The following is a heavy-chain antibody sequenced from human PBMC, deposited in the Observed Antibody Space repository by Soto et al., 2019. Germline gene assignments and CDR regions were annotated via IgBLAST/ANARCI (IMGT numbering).Heavy chain of an antibody. Sequence: QVQLVESGGGVVQPGRSLRLSCAASGFTFSRYGMHWVRQAPGKGLEWVAAISYDGSNKYYADSVKGRFTISRDNSKNTLYLQMNSLRAEDTAVYHCANDNYGSSYYCYGMDVWGQGTTVTVSS. CDR2: ISYDGSNK. V-gene: IGHV3-30*18. J-gene: IGHJ6*02. CDR3: ANDNYGSSYYCYGMDV. CDR1: GFTFSRYG. D-gene: IGHD3-10*01.